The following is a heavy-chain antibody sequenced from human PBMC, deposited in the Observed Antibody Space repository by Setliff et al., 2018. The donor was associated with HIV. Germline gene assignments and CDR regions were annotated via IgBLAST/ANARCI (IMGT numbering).Heavy chain of an antibody. CDR1: GGSISSNY. Sequence: KPSETLSLTCTVSGGSISSNYWSWMRQPPGKGLEWIGHIYYSGSTNYNPSLKSRVTISVDTSRNQFSLNLSSVTAADTAVYYCARGHSYYRDIWGQGTMVTVS. J-gene: IGHJ3*02. CDR3: ARGHSYYRDI. V-gene: IGHV4-59*01. CDR2: IYYSGST. D-gene: IGHD3-10*01.